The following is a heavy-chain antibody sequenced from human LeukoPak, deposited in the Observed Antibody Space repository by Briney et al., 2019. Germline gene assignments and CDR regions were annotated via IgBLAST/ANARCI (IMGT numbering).Heavy chain of an antibody. D-gene: IGHD1-1*01. V-gene: IGHV4-59*08. Sequence: SETLSLTCTVSGGSISSYYWSWIRQPPGKGLEWIGYIYYSGSTNYNPSLKSRVTISVDTSKNQFSLKLSSVTAADTAVYYCAKTGTPWYYFDYWGQGTLVTVSS. J-gene: IGHJ4*02. CDR3: AKTGTPWYYFDY. CDR2: IYYSGST. CDR1: GGSISSYY.